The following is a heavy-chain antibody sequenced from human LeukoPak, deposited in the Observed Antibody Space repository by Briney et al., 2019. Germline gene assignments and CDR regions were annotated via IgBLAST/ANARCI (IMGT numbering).Heavy chain of an antibody. CDR1: GGSISSYY. Sequence: SETLSLTCTVSGGSISSYYWSWIRQPPGRGLEWIGYIYYSGSTNYNPSLKSRVTISVDTSKNQFSLKLSSVTAADTAVYYCAGYELTGHDYWGQGTLVTVSS. CDR2: IYYSGST. J-gene: IGHJ4*02. CDR3: AGYELTGHDY. V-gene: IGHV4-59*01. D-gene: IGHD7-27*01.